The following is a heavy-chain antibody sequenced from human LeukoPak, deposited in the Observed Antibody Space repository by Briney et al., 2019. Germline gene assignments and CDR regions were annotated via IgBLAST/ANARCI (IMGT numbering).Heavy chain of an antibody. Sequence: ASVKVSCKASGYTFTSYGISWVRQAPGQGLEWMGWISAYNGNTNYAQKLQGRVTMTTDTSTSTAYMELRSLRSDDTAVCYCARDGPTTITMIVVVNTRSSSDLDYWGQGTLVTVSS. CDR1: GYTFTSYG. J-gene: IGHJ4*02. D-gene: IGHD3-22*01. V-gene: IGHV1-18*01. CDR3: ARDGPTTITMIVVVNTRSSSDLDY. CDR2: ISAYNGNT.